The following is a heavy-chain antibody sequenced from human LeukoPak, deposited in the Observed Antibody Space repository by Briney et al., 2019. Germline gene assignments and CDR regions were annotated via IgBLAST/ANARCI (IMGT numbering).Heavy chain of an antibody. CDR3: AKSGGSYYDSSGYYTDY. V-gene: IGHV1-46*01. Sequence: ASVKVSCKASGYTFTSYYMHWVRQAPGQGLEWMGIINPSGGSTSYAQKFQGRVTMTRDTSTSTVYMELSSLRSEGTAVYYCAKSGGSYYDSSGYYTDYWGQGTLVTVSS. D-gene: IGHD3-22*01. CDR2: INPSGGST. CDR1: GYTFTSYY. J-gene: IGHJ4*02.